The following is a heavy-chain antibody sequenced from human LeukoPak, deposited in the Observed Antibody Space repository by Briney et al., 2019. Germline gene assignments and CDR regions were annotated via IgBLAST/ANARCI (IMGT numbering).Heavy chain of an antibody. J-gene: IGHJ4*02. CDR2: ISSSSSYI. CDR3: ARGGDNYGYIFDY. D-gene: IGHD5-18*01. Sequence: GGSLRLSCAASGFTFSSHTINWVRQAPGKGLEWVSSISSSSSYIYYADSVKGRLTISRDNAKNSLYLQMNNLRAEDTAVYYCARGGDNYGYIFDYWGQGTLVTVSS. CDR1: GFTFSSHT. V-gene: IGHV3-21*01.